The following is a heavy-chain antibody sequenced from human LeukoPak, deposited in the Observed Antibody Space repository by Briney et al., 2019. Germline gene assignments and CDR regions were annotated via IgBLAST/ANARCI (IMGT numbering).Heavy chain of an antibody. CDR2: AYYTWST. CDR3: ARHGYGDFVVAFDV. V-gene: IGHV4-39*01. Sequence: SDTLSLICNVSDRSINNTIYYWASIRQPPAQGLEWIETAYYTWSTYYIPSLKSRVTISVGASQNQFSLKLSSVTDSDTAVYYCARHGYGDFVVAFDVWGQGTMVTVSS. CDR1: DRSINNTIYY. D-gene: IGHD4-17*01. J-gene: IGHJ3*01.